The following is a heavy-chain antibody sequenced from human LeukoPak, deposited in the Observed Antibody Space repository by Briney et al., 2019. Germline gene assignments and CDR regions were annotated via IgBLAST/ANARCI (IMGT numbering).Heavy chain of an antibody. J-gene: IGHJ4*02. V-gene: IGHV3-48*01. D-gene: IGHD3-3*01. CDR1: GFTFSSYS. CDR3: ARDGGGGPFDH. Sequence: GGSLRLSCAASGFTFSSYSMNWVRQAPGKGLEWVSYISSSSSTIYYADSVKGRFTISRDNAKNSLYLQMSSLRAEDTAVYYCARDGGGGPFDHWGQGTLVTVSS. CDR2: ISSSSSTI.